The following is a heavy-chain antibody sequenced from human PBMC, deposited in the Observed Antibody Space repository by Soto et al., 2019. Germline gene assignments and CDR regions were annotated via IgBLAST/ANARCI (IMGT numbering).Heavy chain of an antibody. V-gene: IGHV3-48*02. J-gene: IGHJ4*02. CDR3: ARDCTNGVCYTPFDE. Sequence: LRLSCAASGFTFSSYSMNWVRQAPGKGLEWVSYISSSSRTIYYADSVKGRFTISRDNAKNSLYLQMNSLRDEDTAVYYCARDCTNGVCYTPFDEWGQGTLVTVSS. D-gene: IGHD2-8*01. CDR1: GFTFSSYS. CDR2: ISSSSRTI.